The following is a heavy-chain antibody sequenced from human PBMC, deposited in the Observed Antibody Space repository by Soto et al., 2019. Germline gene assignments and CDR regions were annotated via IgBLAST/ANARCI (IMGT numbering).Heavy chain of an antibody. CDR3: AKDRGYDILTGYYSLFDY. CDR2: ISSSGSTI. Sequence: GGSLRLSCAASGFTFSDYYMSWIRQAPGKGLEWVSYISSSGSTIYYADSVKGRFTISRDNAKNSLYLQMNSLRAEDTAVYYCAKDRGYDILTGYYSLFDYWGQGTLVTVSS. J-gene: IGHJ4*02. V-gene: IGHV3-11*01. CDR1: GFTFSDYY. D-gene: IGHD3-9*01.